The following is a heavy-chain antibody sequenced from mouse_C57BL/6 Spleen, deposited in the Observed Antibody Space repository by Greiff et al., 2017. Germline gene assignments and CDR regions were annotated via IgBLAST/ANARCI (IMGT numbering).Heavy chain of an antibody. Sequence: EVQLQQSGPGLAKPSQTLSLTCSVTGYSITSDYWNWIRKFPGNKLEYMGYISYSGSTYYNPSLKSRISIPRNTSKNQYYLQLNSVTTEDTATYCCARSRYDREYFDYWGQGTTLTVSS. J-gene: IGHJ2*01. CDR2: ISYSGST. CDR3: ARSRYDREYFDY. CDR1: GYSITSDY. D-gene: IGHD2-3*01. V-gene: IGHV3-8*01.